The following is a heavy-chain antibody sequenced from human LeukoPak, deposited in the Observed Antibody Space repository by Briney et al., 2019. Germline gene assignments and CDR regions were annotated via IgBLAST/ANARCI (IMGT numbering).Heavy chain of an antibody. Sequence: PGGSLRLSCAASGFTFSSYSMNWVRQAPGKGLEWVSSISSSSYIYYADSVKGRFTISRDNAKNSLYLQMNSLRAEDTAVYYCAKAKPLWIQLANWFDPWGQGTLVTVSS. CDR1: GFTFSSYS. D-gene: IGHD5-18*01. J-gene: IGHJ5*02. V-gene: IGHV3-21*04. CDR3: AKAKPLWIQLANWFDP. CDR2: ISSSSYI.